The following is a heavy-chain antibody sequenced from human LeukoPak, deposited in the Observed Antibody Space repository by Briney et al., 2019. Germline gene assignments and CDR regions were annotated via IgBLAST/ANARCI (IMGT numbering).Heavy chain of an antibody. CDR3: ARAGDILLVSYFHYYGMDV. CDR2: INSDGSST. Sequence: GGSLRLSCAASGFTFSSYWMHWVRQAPGKGLVWVSRINSDGSSTSYADSVKGRFTISRDNAKNTLYLQMNSLRADDTAVYYCARAGDILLVSYFHYYGMDVWGQGTTVIVSS. CDR1: GFTFSSYW. J-gene: IGHJ6*02. D-gene: IGHD7-27*01. V-gene: IGHV3-74*01.